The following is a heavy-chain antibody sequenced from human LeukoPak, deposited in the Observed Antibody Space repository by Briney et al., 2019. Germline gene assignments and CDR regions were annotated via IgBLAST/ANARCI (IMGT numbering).Heavy chain of an antibody. CDR1: GFTFSRTW. J-gene: IGHJ4*02. D-gene: IGHD1-26*01. CDR3: ARDNYYSIDY. CDR2: INSDGTST. V-gene: IGHV3-74*01. Sequence: TGGSLRLSCGASGFTFSRTWMHWVRQAPGKGLVCVSRINSDGTSTVYADSVKGRFTISSDNAKNTVYLQMSGLGVDDTAVYYCARDNYYSIDYWGQGTLVTVSS.